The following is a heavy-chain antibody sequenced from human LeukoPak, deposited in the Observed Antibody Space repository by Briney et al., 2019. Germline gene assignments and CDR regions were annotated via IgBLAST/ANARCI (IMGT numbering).Heavy chain of an antibody. CDR2: ISGSGDST. Sequence: GGSLRLSCAASGFTFSSYAMSWVRQAPGKGLEWVSAISGSGDSTYYADSVRGRFTISRDNSKNSLFLQMNSLRDGDTAVYYCARVRLGGHSDYWGQGTLVTVSS. CDR1: GFTFSSYA. D-gene: IGHD3-16*01. V-gene: IGHV3-23*01. J-gene: IGHJ4*02. CDR3: ARVRLGGHSDY.